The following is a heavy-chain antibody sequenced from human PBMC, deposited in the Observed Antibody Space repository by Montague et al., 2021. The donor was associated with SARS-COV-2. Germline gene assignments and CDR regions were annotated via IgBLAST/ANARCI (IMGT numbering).Heavy chain of an antibody. CDR3: AKGRGTGCSDY. J-gene: IGHJ4*02. CDR1: GFTVSTAV. CDR2: INGGGGST. Sequence: SLRLSCAASGFTVSTAVVSWVRQAPGKGLEWVSTINGGGGSTYYADSMRGRFTISRDNSENTLYLQMNSLRAEDTAIYYCAKGRGTGCSDYWGQGTLVTVSS. V-gene: IGHV3-23*01. D-gene: IGHD2-8*02.